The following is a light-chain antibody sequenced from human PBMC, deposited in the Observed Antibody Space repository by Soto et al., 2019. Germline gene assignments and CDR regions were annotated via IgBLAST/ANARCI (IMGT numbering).Light chain of an antibody. CDR3: SSDTSSSTYV. Sequence: QSVLTQPASVSGSPGQSITISCTGTSSDVGGYNYVSWYQQHPGKVPKLVIYDVSTRPSGVSNRFSGSKSDNTASLTISGLQAEDEADYYCSSDTSSSTYVFGSGTKVTV. J-gene: IGLJ1*01. V-gene: IGLV2-14*01. CDR2: DVS. CDR1: SSDVGGYNY.